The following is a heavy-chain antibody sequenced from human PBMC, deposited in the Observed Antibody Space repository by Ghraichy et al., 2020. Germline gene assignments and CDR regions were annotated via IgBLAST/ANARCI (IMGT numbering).Heavy chain of an antibody. CDR1: GFTFSSYS. CDR3: AREIRYYYDSSGYYVC. CDR2: ISISSSYI. Sequence: GSLNISCAASGFTFSSYSMNWVRQAPGKGLEWVSSISISSSYIYYADSVKGRFTISRDNAKNSLYLQMNSLRAEDTAVYYCAREIRYYYDSSGYYVCWGQGTLVTVSS. V-gene: IGHV3-21*01. J-gene: IGHJ4*02. D-gene: IGHD3-22*01.